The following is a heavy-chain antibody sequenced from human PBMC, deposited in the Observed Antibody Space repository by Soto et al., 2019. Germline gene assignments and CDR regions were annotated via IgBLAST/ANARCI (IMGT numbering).Heavy chain of an antibody. V-gene: IGHV3-74*01. J-gene: IGHJ4*02. CDR1: GFIFSDYW. CDR3: VRAVGGFSYLDH. CDR2: VNRYGGST. Sequence: PGGSLRLSCAASGFIFSDYWIHWVRQAPGKGLVWVARVNRYGGSTKYAASVKGRFTISRDNSDNKVFLQMNDLTSEDTAVYFCVRAVGGFSYLDHWGQGTLVTVSS. D-gene: IGHD2-15*01.